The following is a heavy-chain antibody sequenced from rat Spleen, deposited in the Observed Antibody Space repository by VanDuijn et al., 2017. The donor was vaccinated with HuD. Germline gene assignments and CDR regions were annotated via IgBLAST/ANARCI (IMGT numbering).Heavy chain of an antibody. Sequence: EVQLVESGGGLVQPGRSMKLSCAASGFTFSNYGMAWVRQAPKKGLEWVAYISPSGGNTNYRNSLKGRFTISRDNAYSTLYLPMDSLRSEDTATYYCAGSGTAHWGQGVMVTVSS. CDR3: AGSGTAH. D-gene: IGHD1-1*01. J-gene: IGHJ2*01. V-gene: IGHV5-19*01. CDR1: GFTFSNYG. CDR2: ISPSGGNT.